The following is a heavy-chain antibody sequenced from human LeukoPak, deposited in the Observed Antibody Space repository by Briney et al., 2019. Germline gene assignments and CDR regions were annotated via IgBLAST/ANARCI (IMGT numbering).Heavy chain of an antibody. D-gene: IGHD3-22*01. CDR1: GYTFTGYY. CDR2: INPNSGGT. CDR3: ARRLGDSSGYYD. V-gene: IGHV1-2*06. Sequence: ASVKVSCKASGYTFTGYYMHWVRQAPGQGLEWMGRINPNSGGTNYAQKFQGRVTMTRDTAISTAYMELSRLRSDDTAVYYCARRLGDSSGYYDWGQGTLVTVSS. J-gene: IGHJ4*02.